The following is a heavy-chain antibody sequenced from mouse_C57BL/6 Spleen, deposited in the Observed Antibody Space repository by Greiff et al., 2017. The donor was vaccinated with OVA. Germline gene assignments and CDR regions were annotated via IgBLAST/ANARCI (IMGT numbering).Heavy chain of an antibody. CDR1: GYTFTDYY. CDR2: IYPGSGNT. CDR3: ARVGSYYYGSNYFDY. V-gene: IGHV1-76*01. D-gene: IGHD1-1*01. J-gene: IGHJ2*01. Sequence: VQLQQSGAELVRPGASVKLSCKASGYTFTDYYINWVKQRPGQGLEWIARIYPGSGNTYYNEKFKGKATLTAEKSSSTAYMQLSSLTSEDSAVYFCARVGSYYYGSNYFDYWGQGTTLTVSS.